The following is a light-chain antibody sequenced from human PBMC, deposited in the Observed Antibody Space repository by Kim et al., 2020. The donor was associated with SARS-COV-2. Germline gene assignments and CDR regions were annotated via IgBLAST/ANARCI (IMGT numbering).Light chain of an antibody. CDR2: DVS. V-gene: IGLV2-14*03. CDR1: SGDVGGYNY. CDR3: SSYTSSSTLGV. Sequence: QSALTQPASVSGSPGQTITISCTGTSGDVGGYNYVSWYQQHPGKAPKLMIYDVSKRPSGVSNRFSGTKSGNTASLTISGLQAEDEADYYCSSYTSSSTLGVFGGGTQLTVL. J-gene: IGLJ3*02.